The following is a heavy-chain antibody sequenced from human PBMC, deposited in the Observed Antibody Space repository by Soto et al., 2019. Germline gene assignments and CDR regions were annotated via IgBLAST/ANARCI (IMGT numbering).Heavy chain of an antibody. D-gene: IGHD2-8*01. V-gene: IGHV3-23*01. Sequence: PGGSLRLSCAASGFTFTSYGMNWVRQAPGKGLEWVSGVSGSGGSAYYADSVKGRFTNSRDNSKNTLYLQMNSLRAEDTAVYYCAKDFSTGHTYCTDHYYPYGTDVWGQGTMVTVS. CDR3: AKDFSTGHTYCTDHYYPYGTDV. CDR1: GFTFTSYG. J-gene: IGHJ6*02. CDR2: VSGSGGSA.